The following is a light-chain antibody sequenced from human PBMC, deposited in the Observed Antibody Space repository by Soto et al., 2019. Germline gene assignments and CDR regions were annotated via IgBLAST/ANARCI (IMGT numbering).Light chain of an antibody. J-gene: IGKJ4*02. CDR1: QSISNY. CDR2: AAS. V-gene: IGKV1-39*01. CDR3: QQSYGTPLT. Sequence: DMEMTQSPSSLSASVGDRVTITCRASQSISNYLNWYQHKPGKVPKLLIYAASSLQSGVPTRFSGSGSGTDFTLTISRLQPEDFATYYCQQSYGTPLTFGGGTKIEIK.